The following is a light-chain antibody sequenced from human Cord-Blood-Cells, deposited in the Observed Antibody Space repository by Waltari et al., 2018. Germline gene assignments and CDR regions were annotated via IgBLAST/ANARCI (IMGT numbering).Light chain of an antibody. J-gene: IGKJ2*01. CDR1: QSISSY. Sequence: DIQMTQSPSSLSASVGDRVTITCRASQSISSYLNWYQQKPGKAPKLRIYAASSLQSGVPSRFGGSGSGADFTLTISSLQPEDFATYYCRQSYSTPYTFGQGTKLEIK. V-gene: IGKV1-39*01. CDR3: RQSYSTPYT. CDR2: AAS.